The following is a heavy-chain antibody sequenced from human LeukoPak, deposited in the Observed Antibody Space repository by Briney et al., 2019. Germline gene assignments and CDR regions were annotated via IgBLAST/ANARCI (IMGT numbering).Heavy chain of an antibody. V-gene: IGHV1-18*01. D-gene: IGHD3-3*01. CDR3: ARDREWGPRRYFDY. Sequence: ASVKVSCKASGYTFTSYGISWVRQAPGQGLEWMGWISAYNGNTNYAQKLQGSVTMTTDTSTSKAYMELRSLRSTAPAVYYCARDREWGPRRYFDYWGQGTLVTVSS. CDR1: GYTFTSYG. CDR2: ISAYNGNT. J-gene: IGHJ4*02.